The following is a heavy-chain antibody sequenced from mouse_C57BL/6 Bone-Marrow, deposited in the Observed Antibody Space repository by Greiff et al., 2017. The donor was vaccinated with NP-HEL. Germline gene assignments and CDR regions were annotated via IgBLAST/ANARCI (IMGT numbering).Heavy chain of an antibody. V-gene: IGHV1-26*01. D-gene: IGHD1-1*01. J-gene: IGHJ3*01. Sequence: VQLQQSGPELVKPGASVKISCKASGYTFTDYYMNWVKQSHGKSLEWIGDINPNNGGTSYNQKFKGKATLTVDKSSSTAYMELRSLTSEDSAVYYCAIYLAWFAYWGQGTLVTVSA. CDR1: GYTFTDYY. CDR3: AIYLAWFAY. CDR2: INPNNGGT.